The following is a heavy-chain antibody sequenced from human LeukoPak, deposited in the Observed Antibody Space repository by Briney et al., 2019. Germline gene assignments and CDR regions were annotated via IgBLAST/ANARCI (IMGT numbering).Heavy chain of an antibody. CDR1: GFTFSTYV. J-gene: IGHJ4*02. D-gene: IGHD2-15*01. V-gene: IGHV3-23*01. CDR3: AKGGWCDY. CDR2: ISTSGGST. Sequence: GGSLRLSCAASGFTFSTYVMSWVRQAPGKGLERASTISTSGGSTYYADSVKGRFTISRDNSKNTLYLQMNSLRAEDTAVYYCAKGGWCDYWGQGTLVTVSS.